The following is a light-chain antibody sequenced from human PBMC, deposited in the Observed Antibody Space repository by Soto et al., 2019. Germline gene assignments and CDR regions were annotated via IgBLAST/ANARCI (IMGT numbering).Light chain of an antibody. J-gene: IGLJ2*01. Sequence: QSVLTQPPSVSAAPGQTVTISCSGRNSNIGNNFVSWYQQLPGTAPKLLIYDNTERPSGIPDRFSGSKSGTSATLGITGLQTGDEADYYCGTWDSSLTAVVFGGGTKVTVL. CDR3: GTWDSSLTAVV. CDR1: NSNIGNNF. V-gene: IGLV1-51*01. CDR2: DNT.